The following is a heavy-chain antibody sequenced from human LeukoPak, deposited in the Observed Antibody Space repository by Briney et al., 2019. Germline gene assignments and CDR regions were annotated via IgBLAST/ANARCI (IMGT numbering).Heavy chain of an antibody. CDR2: IYTSGST. J-gene: IGHJ4*02. V-gene: IGHV4-4*07. CDR3: ARDYYTSGSYYDRFDY. D-gene: IGHD3-10*01. CDR1: GGSISSYY. Sequence: SETLSLTCTVSGGSISSYYWTWIRQPAGKGLECIGRIYTSGSTNYNPSLKSRVTMSVDTSKNQFSLKLSSVSAADTAVYYCARDYYTSGSYYDRFDYWGQGTPVTVSS.